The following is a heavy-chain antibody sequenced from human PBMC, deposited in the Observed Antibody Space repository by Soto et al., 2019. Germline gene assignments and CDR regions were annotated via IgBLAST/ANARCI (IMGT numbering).Heavy chain of an antibody. CDR2: INHSGST. CDR3: ASGGYYYYGMDV. Sequence: SETLSLTCAVYGGSFSGYYWSWIRQPPGKGLGWIGEINHSGSTNYNPSLKSRVTISVDTSKNQFSLKLSSVTAADTAVYYCASGGYYYYGMDVWGQGTTVTVSS. CDR1: GGSFSGYY. J-gene: IGHJ6*02. V-gene: IGHV4-34*01.